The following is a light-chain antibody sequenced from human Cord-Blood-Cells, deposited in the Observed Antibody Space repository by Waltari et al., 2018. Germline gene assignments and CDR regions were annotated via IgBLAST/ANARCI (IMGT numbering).Light chain of an antibody. J-gene: IGKJ4*01. CDR3: RQANSFPLT. CDR1: QAISSW. V-gene: IGKV1-12*01. Sequence: DIQMTPPPSSVSASVRYRVTTTCRASQAISSWLAWYQQKPGKAPKLLIYAASSLQSGVPSRFSGSGSGTDFTLTISSLQPADFATYYCRQANSFPLTFGGGTNVEIK. CDR2: AAS.